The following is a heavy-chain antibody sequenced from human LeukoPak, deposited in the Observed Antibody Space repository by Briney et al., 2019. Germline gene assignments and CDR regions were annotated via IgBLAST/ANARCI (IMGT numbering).Heavy chain of an antibody. CDR2: ISAYNGNT. Sequence: ASVKVSCKASGYTSTSYGISWVRQAPGQGLEWMGWISAYNGNTNYAQKLQGRVTMTTDTSTSTAYMELRSLRSDDTAVYYCARDDYGDYGDAFDIWGQGTMVTVSS. V-gene: IGHV1-18*01. J-gene: IGHJ3*02. D-gene: IGHD4-17*01. CDR3: ARDDYGDYGDAFDI. CDR1: GYTSTSYG.